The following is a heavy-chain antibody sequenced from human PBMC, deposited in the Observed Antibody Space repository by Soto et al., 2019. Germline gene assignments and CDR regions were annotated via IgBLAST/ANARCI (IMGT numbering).Heavy chain of an antibody. CDR2: ISGSGGST. J-gene: IGHJ2*01. V-gene: IGHV3-23*01. D-gene: IGHD2-15*01. CDR3: FFQAEDGIRDTVPVSAFLLNRSSDL. Sequence: KGLEWDSAISGSGGSTYYADYVKGRFTISRDNSKNTLYLQMNSLRAEDTAVYFFFFQAEDGIRDTVPVSAFLLNRSSDL.